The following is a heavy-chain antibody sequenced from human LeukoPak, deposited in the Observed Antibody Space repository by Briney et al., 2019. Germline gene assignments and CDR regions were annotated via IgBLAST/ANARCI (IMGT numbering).Heavy chain of an antibody. D-gene: IGHD2-8*01. J-gene: IGHJ4*02. CDR3: ARENNGEFDF. CDR2: ISGSGGST. Sequence: TGGSLRLSCAASGFSFNTYAMSWVRQAPGKGLEWVSAISGSGGSTYYADSVKGRFTISRDNSKNTLYLQMNSLRAEDTAVYYCARENNGEFDFWGQGTLVTVSS. V-gene: IGHV3-23*01. CDR1: GFSFNTYA.